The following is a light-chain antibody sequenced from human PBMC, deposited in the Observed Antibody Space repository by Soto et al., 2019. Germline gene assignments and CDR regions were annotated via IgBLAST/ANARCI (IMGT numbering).Light chain of an antibody. V-gene: IGKV3-15*01. Sequence: ILLTQSPGTLSLSPGERATLSCRTSRSISSNYLAWYQQKPGQAPRLLIYGASTRDTGIPARFSGSGSGTEFTLTISSLQSEDFAVYYCQQYNNWPQVTFGGGTKVDI. CDR3: QQYNNWPQVT. CDR1: RSISSN. CDR2: GAS. J-gene: IGKJ4*01.